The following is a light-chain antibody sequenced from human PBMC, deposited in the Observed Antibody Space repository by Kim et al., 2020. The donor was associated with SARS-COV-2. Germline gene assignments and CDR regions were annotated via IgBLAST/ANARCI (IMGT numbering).Light chain of an antibody. CDR3: SSYTNSDTLV. J-gene: IGLJ3*02. Sequence: QSALTQPASVSGSPGQSVAISCTGSSSDVGAYDYVSWYQQHPGKAPKLMIHDVNDRPSGVSNRFSGSESGNTASLTISGLQAEDEADYYCSSYTNSDTLVFGGGTQLTVL. CDR2: DVN. V-gene: IGLV2-14*03. CDR1: SSDVGAYDY.